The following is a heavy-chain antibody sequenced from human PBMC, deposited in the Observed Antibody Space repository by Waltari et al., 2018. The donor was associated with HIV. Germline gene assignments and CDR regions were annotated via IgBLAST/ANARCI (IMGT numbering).Heavy chain of an antibody. CDR3: AKFRGSGSDY. V-gene: IGHV3-23*01. J-gene: IGHJ4*02. CDR2: ISGSGGST. D-gene: IGHD3-10*01. Sequence: EVQLLESGGGLVQPGGSLRPSCAASAFPFGGYAMTWVRLAPGKGLEWVSGISGSGGSTFYADSVKGRFAISRDNSKNTLYLQMNTLRAEDTAVYYCAKFRGSGSDYWGQGAQVTVSS. CDR1: AFPFGGYA.